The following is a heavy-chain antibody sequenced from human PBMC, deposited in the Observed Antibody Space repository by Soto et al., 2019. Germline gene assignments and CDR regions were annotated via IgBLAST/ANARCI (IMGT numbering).Heavy chain of an antibody. Sequence: EVQLVESGGGLVQPGGSLRLSCAASGFTFSTYWMSWVRQAPGKGLEWVATIKQDGSDKYYVDSVKGRFTISRDNAKNSLCLQMHSLRAEDTAVYYCANHPTYYDYVWGTHPGDYWGQGTLVTVSS. CDR3: ANHPTYYDYVWGTHPGDY. CDR2: IKQDGSDK. D-gene: IGHD3-16*01. V-gene: IGHV3-7*01. CDR1: GFTFSTYW. J-gene: IGHJ4*02.